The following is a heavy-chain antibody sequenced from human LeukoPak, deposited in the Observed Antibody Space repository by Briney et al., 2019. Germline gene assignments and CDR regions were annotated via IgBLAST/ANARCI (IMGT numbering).Heavy chain of an antibody. Sequence: SSETLSLTCTVSGGSISSYYWSWIRQPPGKGLEWIGYIYYSGSTNYNPSLKSRVTISVDASKNQFSLRLSSVTAADTAVYYCARVTGYVMEDYFDYWGQGTLVTVSS. V-gene: IGHV4-59*01. CDR1: GGSISSYY. CDR3: ARVTGYVMEDYFDY. CDR2: IYYSGST. D-gene: IGHD6-13*01. J-gene: IGHJ4*02.